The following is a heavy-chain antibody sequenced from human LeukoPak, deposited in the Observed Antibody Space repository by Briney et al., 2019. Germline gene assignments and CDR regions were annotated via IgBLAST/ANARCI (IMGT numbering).Heavy chain of an antibody. V-gene: IGHV1-69*13. CDR3: ARVPRIVGATLDAFDI. Sequence: SVKVSCKASGGTFSSYAISWVRQAPGQGLEWMGGIIPIFGTANYAQKFQGRVTITADESTSTAYMELSSLRSEDTAVYYCARVPRIVGATLDAFDIWGQGTMVTVSS. D-gene: IGHD1-26*01. J-gene: IGHJ3*02. CDR2: IIPIFGTA. CDR1: GGTFSSYA.